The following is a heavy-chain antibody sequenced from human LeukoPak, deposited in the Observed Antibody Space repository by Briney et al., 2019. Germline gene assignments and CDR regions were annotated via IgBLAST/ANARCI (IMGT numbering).Heavy chain of an antibody. CDR2: TYYSGNT. CDR1: GGSVRSDS. Sequence: PSETLSLTCTVSGGSVRSDSWSWIRQAPGKGLEWIGDTYYSGNTNYDPSLKSRVTVSVDTSKNQLSLKLSSVTAADTAVYYCARLIAGRLDYWGQGTLVTVSS. CDR3: ARLIAGRLDY. V-gene: IGHV4-59*02. J-gene: IGHJ4*02. D-gene: IGHD6-6*01.